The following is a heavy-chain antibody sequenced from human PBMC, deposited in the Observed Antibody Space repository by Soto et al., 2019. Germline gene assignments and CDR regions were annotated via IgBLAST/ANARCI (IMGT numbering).Heavy chain of an antibody. J-gene: IGHJ4*02. CDR3: ARTYFYASESHRNFDY. CDR1: GGSISSGGYY. Sequence: SETLSLTCAVSGGSISSGGYYWSWIRQPPGKGLEWIGYIYYNGKTKYNPSLKSRLTISIDTSKNQIFLKLDSVTAADTAVYYCARTYFYASESHRNFDYWGQGTLVTVSS. CDR2: IYYNGKT. V-gene: IGHV4-30-4*01. D-gene: IGHD3-10*01.